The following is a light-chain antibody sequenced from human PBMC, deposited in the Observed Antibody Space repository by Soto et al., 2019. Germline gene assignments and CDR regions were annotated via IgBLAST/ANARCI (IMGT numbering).Light chain of an antibody. CDR2: ENN. Sequence: QSVLTQPPSVSAAPGQKVTISCSGSSSNVGSDYVSWYQQLPGTAPKLLIYENNKRPSGIPDRFSGSNSGTSATLGITGLQTGDEADYYCAAWDKSLGGGVFGGGTKLTVL. J-gene: IGLJ2*01. CDR3: AAWDKSLGGGV. V-gene: IGLV1-51*02. CDR1: SSNVGSDY.